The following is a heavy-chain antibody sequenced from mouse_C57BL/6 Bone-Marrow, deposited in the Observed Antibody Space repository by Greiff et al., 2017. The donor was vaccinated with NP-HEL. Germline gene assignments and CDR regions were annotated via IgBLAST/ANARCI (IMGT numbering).Heavy chain of an antibody. J-gene: IGHJ3*01. CDR1: GYSFTGYY. Sequence: VQLQQSGPELVKPGASVKLSCKASGYSFTGYYMHWVKQSPGNILDWIGYILPDNGVSSYNQKFKGKATLTVDKSSSTAYMGLRSLTSEDSAFYYCAFLVAYWGQGTLVTVSA. CDR2: ILPDNGVS. CDR3: AFLVAY. V-gene: IGHV1-31*01.